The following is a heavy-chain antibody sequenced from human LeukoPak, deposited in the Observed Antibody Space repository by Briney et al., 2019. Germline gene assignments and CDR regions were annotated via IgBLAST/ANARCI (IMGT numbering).Heavy chain of an antibody. Sequence: ASVKVSCEASGYTFTSYGISWVRQAPGQGLEWMGWISAYNGNTNYAQKLQGRVTMTTDTSTSTAYMELRSLRSDDTAVYYCARPYYDFWSGLGGHWFDPWGQGTPVTVSS. J-gene: IGHJ5*02. D-gene: IGHD3-3*01. CDR1: GYTFTSYG. V-gene: IGHV1-18*01. CDR2: ISAYNGNT. CDR3: ARPYYDFWSGLGGHWFDP.